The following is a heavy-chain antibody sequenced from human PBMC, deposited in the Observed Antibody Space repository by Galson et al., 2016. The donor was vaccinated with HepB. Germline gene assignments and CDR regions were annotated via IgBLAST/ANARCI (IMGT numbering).Heavy chain of an antibody. J-gene: IGHJ4*02. V-gene: IGHV3-11*06. D-gene: IGHD3-10*01. CDR2: ITSRSTYT. Sequence: SLRLSCAASGFTFSDYYMSWIRQAPGKGLESVSYITSRSTYTNYAAFVKGRFTIYRDDAKNSLYLQMNSLRADDTAVYYCARGHYGSGTYYNVYFDSWGQGTLVTVSS. CDR3: ARGHYGSGTYYNVYFDS. CDR1: GFTFSDYY.